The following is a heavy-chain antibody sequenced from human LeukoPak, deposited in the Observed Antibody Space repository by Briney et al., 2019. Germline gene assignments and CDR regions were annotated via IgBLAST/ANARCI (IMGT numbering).Heavy chain of an antibody. CDR2: ISGSGGST. J-gene: IGHJ3*02. V-gene: IGHV3-23*01. CDR1: GFTFSSYA. D-gene: IGHD3-3*01. Sequence: GGSLSLSCAASGFTFSSYAMSWVRQAPGKGLEWVSAISGSGGSTYYADSVKGRFTISRDNSKNTLYLQMNSLRAEDTAVYYCAKRKTSYYDFSGAFDIWGQGTMVTVSS. CDR3: AKRKTSYYDFSGAFDI.